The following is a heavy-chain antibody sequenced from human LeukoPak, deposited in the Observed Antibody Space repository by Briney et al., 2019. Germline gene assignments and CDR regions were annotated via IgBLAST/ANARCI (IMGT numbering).Heavy chain of an antibody. Sequence: PGGSLRLSCPPSGFTFDDYAMPWVRQPPGKGLEWDSGISWNSGSIGDADSVKGRFTISRDKAQKSLYLQMNSLRAEDTALYYCAKDVFWNYSAFDIWGQGTMVTVSS. V-gene: IGHV3-9*01. CDR3: AKDVFWNYSAFDI. D-gene: IGHD1-7*01. CDR2: ISWNSGSI. CDR1: GFTFDDYA. J-gene: IGHJ3*02.